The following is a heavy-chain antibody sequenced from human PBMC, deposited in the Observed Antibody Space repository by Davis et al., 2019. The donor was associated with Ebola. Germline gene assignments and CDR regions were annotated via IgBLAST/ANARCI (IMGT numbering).Heavy chain of an antibody. CDR2: IRPDGSDK. J-gene: IGHJ4*02. CDR3: AKDIRVFYYDSSGYEAKNGGFDY. Sequence: GESLKISCAASGFTFSNAWMDWVRQAPGKGLEWVANIRPDGSDKYYVDSLKGRFTISRDNAKNSLYLQMNSLRAEDTALYYCAKDIRVFYYDSSGYEAKNGGFDYWGQGTLVTVSS. CDR1: GFTFSNAW. V-gene: IGHV3-7*03. D-gene: IGHD3-22*01.